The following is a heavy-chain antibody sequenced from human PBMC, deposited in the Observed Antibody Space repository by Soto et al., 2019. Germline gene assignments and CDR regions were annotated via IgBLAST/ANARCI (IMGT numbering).Heavy chain of an antibody. J-gene: IGHJ4*02. CDR2: IYWDDDK. D-gene: IGHD5-12*01. CDR3: AHRRGYDWFAY. V-gene: IGHV2-5*02. CDR1: GFSLSTSGVG. Sequence: QITLKESGPPLVKPTQTLTLTCTFSGFSLSTSGVGVGWIRQPPGKALEWLALIYWDDDKRYSPSLKSRLTXTXXPSKNQVVLTMTNMDPVDTATYYCAHRRGYDWFAYWGQGTLVTVSS.